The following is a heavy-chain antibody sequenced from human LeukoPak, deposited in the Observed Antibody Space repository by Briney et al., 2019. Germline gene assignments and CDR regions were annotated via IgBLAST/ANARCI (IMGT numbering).Heavy chain of an antibody. Sequence: GRSLRLSCVGSGFTFGDYAVSWLRQAPGKGLEWVANIKQDGSEKYYVDSVKGRFTISRDNAKNSLYLQMNSLRAEDTAVYYCARDYYDSSGYPYWGQGTLVTVSS. J-gene: IGHJ4*02. D-gene: IGHD3-22*01. V-gene: IGHV3-7*01. CDR3: ARDYYDSSGYPY. CDR2: IKQDGSEK. CDR1: GFTFGDYA.